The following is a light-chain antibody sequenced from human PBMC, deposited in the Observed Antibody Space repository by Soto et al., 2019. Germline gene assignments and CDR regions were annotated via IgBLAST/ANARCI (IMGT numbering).Light chain of an antibody. Sequence: QSVLTQPASVSGSPGQSITISSTGTSSDFGSYNLVSWYQQHPGKAPKLMIYEVSKQPSGVSNRFSGSKSGNTASLTISGLQAEDEADYYCCSYAGSSTFYVFGTGTKVTVL. CDR3: CSYAGSSTFYV. CDR2: EVS. CDR1: SSDFGSYNL. V-gene: IGLV2-23*02. J-gene: IGLJ1*01.